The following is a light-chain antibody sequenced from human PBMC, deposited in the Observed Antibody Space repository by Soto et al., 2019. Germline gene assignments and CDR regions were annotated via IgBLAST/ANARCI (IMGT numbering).Light chain of an antibody. CDR1: DSNIGSYS. J-gene: IGLJ1*01. Sequence: QSVLTQPDSGSGTPGQRLTVSCSGSDSNIGSYSVHWFQQLPGTAPKLLISTTYQRPSGVPERFSGSKSGTSASLAISGLQSEDEADYYCAAWDDSLNGHVFGTGTKVTVL. CDR3: AAWDDSLNGHV. V-gene: IGLV1-44*01. CDR2: TTY.